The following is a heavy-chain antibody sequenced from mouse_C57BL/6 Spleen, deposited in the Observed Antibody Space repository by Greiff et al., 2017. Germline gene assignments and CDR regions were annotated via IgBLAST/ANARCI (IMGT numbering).Heavy chain of an antibody. J-gene: IGHJ1*03. CDR2: IYPGSGSP. CDR3: ARITLVATRYFDV. CDR1: GYTFTSYW. D-gene: IGHD1-1*01. Sequence: QVQLQQPGAELVKPGASVKMSCKASGYTFTSYWITWVKQRPGQGLEWIGDIYPGSGSPNYNEKFKSKATLTVDTSSSTAYMQLSSLTSEDSAVYYCARITLVATRYFDVWGTGTTVTVSS. V-gene: IGHV1-55*01.